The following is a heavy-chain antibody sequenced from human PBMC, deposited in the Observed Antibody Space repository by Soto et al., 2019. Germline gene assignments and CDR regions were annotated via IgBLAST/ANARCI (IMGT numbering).Heavy chain of an antibody. CDR2: ITSSSALL. J-gene: IGHJ4*02. V-gene: IGHV3-21*01. CDR3: ARETASGTTNLDY. CDR1: GFTFSSYS. Sequence: SLRLSCAASGFTFSSYSMNWVRQAPGKGLEWVSSITSSSALLYYADSLKGRFTISRDNARNSLYLQMHSLRAEDTAVYYCARETASGTTNLDYWGQGTLVTVSS. D-gene: IGHD1-7*01.